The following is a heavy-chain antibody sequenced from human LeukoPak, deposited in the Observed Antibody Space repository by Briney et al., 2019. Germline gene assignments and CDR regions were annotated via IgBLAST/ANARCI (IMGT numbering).Heavy chain of an antibody. V-gene: IGHV4-30-4*01. CDR2: IYYSGST. D-gene: IGHD2-2*01. CDR1: GGSISSGDYY. Sequence: SETLSLTCTVSGGSISSGDYYWSWIRQPPGKGLEWIGYIYYSGSTYYNPSLKSRVTKSVDTSKNQFSLKLSSVTAADTAVYYCARHTGTSSQLPLDYWGQGTLVTVSS. CDR3: ARHTGTSSQLPLDY. J-gene: IGHJ4*02.